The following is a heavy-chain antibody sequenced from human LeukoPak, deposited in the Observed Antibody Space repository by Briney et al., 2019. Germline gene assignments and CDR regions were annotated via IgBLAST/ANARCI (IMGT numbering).Heavy chain of an antibody. V-gene: IGHV4-4*07. D-gene: IGHD1-26*01. J-gene: IGHJ2*01. CDR1: DGSFSSYY. CDR2: IYNSGTT. Sequence: SETLSLTCTVSDGSFSSYYWTWIRQPAGQGLEWIGRIYNSGTTNYSPSLESRVTMSLDTSKNRFSLSLSSVTAADTAVYYCARDRLGATGHWRIDVWGRGTLVTVSS. CDR3: ARDRLGATGHWRIDV.